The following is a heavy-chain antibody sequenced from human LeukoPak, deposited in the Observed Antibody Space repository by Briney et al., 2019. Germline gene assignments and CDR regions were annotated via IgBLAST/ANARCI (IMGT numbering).Heavy chain of an antibody. V-gene: IGHV3-21*01. CDR3: ARSSGSGSYKDSSFDY. J-gene: IGHJ4*02. D-gene: IGHD3-10*01. CDR1: GFTFSSYT. Sequence: KPGGSLRLSCAASGFTFSSYTMNWVRQAPGKGLEWVSSISSSSSYIYSADSVKGRFTISRDNAKNSLYLQMNSLRAADTAVYYCARSSGSGSYKDSSFDYWGQGTLVTVST. CDR2: ISSSSSYI.